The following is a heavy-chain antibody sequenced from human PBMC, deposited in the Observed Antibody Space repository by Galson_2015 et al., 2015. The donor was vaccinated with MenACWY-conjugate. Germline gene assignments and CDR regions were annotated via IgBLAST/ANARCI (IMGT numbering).Heavy chain of an antibody. J-gene: IGHJ4*02. Sequence: PLRLSCAASEFTLSNAWMSWVRQAPGKGLEWVGRIKSKTDGGATDYAAPVKGRFTISRDDSKNTLYLQMNSLKSEDTAVYYCATDVPGIGAGEFDYWGKGTLVIVSS. V-gene: IGHV3-15*01. CDR1: EFTLSNAW. CDR3: ATDVPGIGAGEFDY. D-gene: IGHD3-10*01. CDR2: IKSKTDGGAT.